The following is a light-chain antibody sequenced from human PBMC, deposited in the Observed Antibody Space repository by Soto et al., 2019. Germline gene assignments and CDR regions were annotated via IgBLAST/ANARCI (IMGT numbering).Light chain of an antibody. Sequence: DIQMTQSPSSLSASVGDRVTITCRASQSIGRFLNWYQQKPGKAPALLVYAASSLQSGVPSRFSGSGSETEFTLTISSLFPDDFATYYCQQYNRYWTFGQGTKVDIK. CDR2: AAS. J-gene: IGKJ1*01. CDR1: QSIGRF. CDR3: QQYNRYWT. V-gene: IGKV1-39*01.